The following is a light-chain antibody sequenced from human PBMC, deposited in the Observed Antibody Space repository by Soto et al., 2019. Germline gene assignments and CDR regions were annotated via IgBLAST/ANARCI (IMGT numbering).Light chain of an antibody. J-gene: IGKJ1*01. Sequence: IPLSESPGTRATSAGRAGTSIGRASQSISSWLAWYQQKPGKAPNLLIYKASSLESGVPSRFSGSGSGTEFTLTISSLQPDDFATYYCQEYNTYSRTFGQGTKVDIK. V-gene: IGKV1-5*03. CDR3: QEYNTYSRT. CDR2: KAS. CDR1: QSISSW.